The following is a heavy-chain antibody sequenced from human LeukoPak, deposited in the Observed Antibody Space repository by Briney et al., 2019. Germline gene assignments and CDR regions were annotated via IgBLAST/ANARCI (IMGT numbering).Heavy chain of an antibody. D-gene: IGHD1-26*01. CDR2: IYTSGST. CDR1: GGSISSSSYD. V-gene: IGHV4-61*02. J-gene: IGHJ4*02. CDR3: ARDWGSGGARILFDY. Sequence: PSETLSLTCTVSGGSISSSSYDWSWIRQPAGKGLEWIGRIYTSGSTNYNASLKSRVTMSVDTSKNQFSLKLSSVTAADTAVYYCARDWGSGGARILFDYWGQGTLVIVSS.